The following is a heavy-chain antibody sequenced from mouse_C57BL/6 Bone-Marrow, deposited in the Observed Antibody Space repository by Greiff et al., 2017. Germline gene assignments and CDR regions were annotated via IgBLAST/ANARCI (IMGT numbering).Heavy chain of an antibody. Sequence: EVQGVESGPELVKPGASVKISCKASGYSFTDYDMSWVKQSNGKSLEWIGVINPNYGTTSYNQKFKGKATLTVDQSSSTAYMQLNSLTSEDSAVYYCARADYSNLDYAMDYWGQGTSVTVSS. CDR2: INPNYGTT. D-gene: IGHD2-5*01. V-gene: IGHV1-39*01. CDR1: GYSFTDYD. J-gene: IGHJ4*01. CDR3: ARADYSNLDYAMDY.